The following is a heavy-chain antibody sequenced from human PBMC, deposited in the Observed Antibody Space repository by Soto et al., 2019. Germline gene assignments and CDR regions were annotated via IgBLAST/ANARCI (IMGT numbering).Heavy chain of an antibody. CDR1: GFTFSSYA. J-gene: IGHJ4*02. CDR3: AKDRKVGAAVRYFDY. D-gene: IGHD6-13*01. CDR2: ISGSGGYT. Sequence: GGSLRLSCAASGFTFSSYAMSWVRQAPGKGLEWVSTISGSGGYTYYADSVKGRFTISRDNSKDTLYLQMNSLRAEDTAVYYCAKDRKVGAAVRYFDYWGQGALVTVSS. V-gene: IGHV3-23*01.